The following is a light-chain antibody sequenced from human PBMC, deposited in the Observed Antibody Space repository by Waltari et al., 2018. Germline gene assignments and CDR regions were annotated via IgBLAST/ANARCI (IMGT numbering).Light chain of an antibody. J-gene: IGLJ3*02. Sequence: QSALTQETSVSGTVGQKVTLSCIGNSNNIGSYDVGWYQQISHGAPKTVMFGDSLPSGIPDRFSASKYGTTASLTISGLQPDDEADYCCSAWDYSLSAWVFGGGTKVTVL. V-gene: IGLV1-44*01. CDR2: GDS. CDR3: SAWDYSLSAWV. CDR1: SNNIGSYD.